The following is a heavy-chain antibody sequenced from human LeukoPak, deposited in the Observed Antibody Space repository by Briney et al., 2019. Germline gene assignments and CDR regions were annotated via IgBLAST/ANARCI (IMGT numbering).Heavy chain of an antibody. J-gene: IGHJ1*01. V-gene: IGHV3-7*03. D-gene: IGHD6-13*01. CDR3: AKGKGGESSTSWYAGYFHH. Sequence: PGGSLRLSCAASGFTFSSYWMSWVRQAPGKGLEWVANIKQDGSEKYYVDSVRGRFTISRDNAKNSLYLEMNSLRAEDTAFYYCAKGKGGESSTSWYAGYFHHWGQGTLVTVSS. CDR1: GFTFSSYW. CDR2: IKQDGSEK.